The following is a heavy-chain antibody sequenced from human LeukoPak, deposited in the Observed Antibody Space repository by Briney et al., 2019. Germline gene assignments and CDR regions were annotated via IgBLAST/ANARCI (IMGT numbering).Heavy chain of an antibody. CDR2: ISWNSGSI. V-gene: IGHV3-9*01. D-gene: IGHD3-10*01. CDR3: AKGSHKWFGESSGDY. J-gene: IGHJ4*02. CDR1: GFTFDDYA. Sequence: GGSLRLSCAASGFTFDDYAMHWVRQAPGKGLEWVSGISWNSGSIGYADSVKGRFTTSRDNAKNSLYLQMNSLRAEDTALYYCAKGSHKWFGESSGDYWGQGTLVTVSS.